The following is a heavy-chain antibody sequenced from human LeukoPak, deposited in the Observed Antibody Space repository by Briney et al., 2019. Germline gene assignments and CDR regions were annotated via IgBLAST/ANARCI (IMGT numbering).Heavy chain of an antibody. CDR1: GFTFSSYS. CDR3: AREGGYSGSYYFDY. CDR2: ISSSSNYI. Sequence: PGGSLRLSCAASGFTFSSYSMNWVRQAPGKGLEWVSSISSSSNYIYYADSVKGRFTISRDNAKNSLYLRMNSLRAEDTAVYYCAREGGYSGSYYFDYWGQETLVTVSS. J-gene: IGHJ4*02. D-gene: IGHD1-26*01. V-gene: IGHV3-21*01.